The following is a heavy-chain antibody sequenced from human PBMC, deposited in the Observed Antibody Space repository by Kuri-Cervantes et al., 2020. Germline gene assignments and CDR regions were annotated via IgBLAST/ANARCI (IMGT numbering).Heavy chain of an antibody. J-gene: IGHJ5*02. V-gene: IGHV1-2*04. Sequence: ASVKVSCKASGYTFTSYYMHWVRQAPGQGLEWMGWINPNSGATSYAQKFQGWVTMARDTSISTAYMELSRLRPDDTAVYYCAPFNTYYDILTGYWENWFDPWGQGTLVTVSS. CDR2: INPNSGAT. CDR3: APFNTYYDILTGYWENWFDP. D-gene: IGHD3-9*01. CDR1: GYTFTSYY.